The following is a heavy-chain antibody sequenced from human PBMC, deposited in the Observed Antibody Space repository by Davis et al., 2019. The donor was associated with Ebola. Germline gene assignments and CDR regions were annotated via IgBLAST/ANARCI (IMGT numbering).Heavy chain of an antibody. CDR1: GYTFTSYA. Sequence: ASVKVSCKASGYTFTSYAMHWVRQAPGQRLEWMGWINAGNGNTKYSQKFQGRVTMTEDTSTDTAYMELSSLRSEDTAVYYCATRVNYYYDSAGYYLNYWGQGTLVTVSS. CDR3: ATRVNYYYDSAGYYLNY. V-gene: IGHV1-3*01. D-gene: IGHD3-22*01. CDR2: INAGNGNT. J-gene: IGHJ4*02.